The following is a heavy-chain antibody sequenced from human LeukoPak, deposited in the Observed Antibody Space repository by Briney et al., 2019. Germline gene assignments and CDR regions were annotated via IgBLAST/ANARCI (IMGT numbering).Heavy chain of an antibody. CDR1: GYSFTSYW. CDR2: IYPGDSDT. J-gene: IGHJ4*02. CDR3: ARLGDDTWLALTNDY. Sequence: PGESLKISCKGSGYSFTSYWIGWVRQMPGKGLEWMGIIYPGDSDTRYSPSFQGQVTISADKSISTAYLQWSSLKASDTAMYYCARLGDDTWLALTNDYWGQGTLVTVSS. D-gene: IGHD6-19*01. V-gene: IGHV5-51*01.